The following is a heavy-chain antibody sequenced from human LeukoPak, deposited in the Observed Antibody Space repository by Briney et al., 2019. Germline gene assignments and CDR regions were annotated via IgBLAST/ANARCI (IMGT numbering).Heavy chain of an antibody. V-gene: IGHV4-4*07. Sequence: SETLSLTCTVSGGSISSYYWSWIRQPAGKGLEWIGRVYTNGGTNYNPSLKSRVTISIDTAKNQISLKVRSVTAADTAIYYCAGGHSGSSAKILYYYYMDVWGKGTTVTVSS. CDR1: GGSISSYY. J-gene: IGHJ6*03. CDR3: AGGHSGSSAKILYYYYMDV. CDR2: VYTNGGT. D-gene: IGHD1-26*01.